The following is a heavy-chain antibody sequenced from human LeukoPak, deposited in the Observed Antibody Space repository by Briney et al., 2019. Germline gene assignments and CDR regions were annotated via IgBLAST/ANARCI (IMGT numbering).Heavy chain of an antibody. V-gene: IGHV5-51*01. CDR3: ARTYYYDSSGYSRYYYGMDV. D-gene: IGHD3-22*01. CDR2: IYPGDSDT. J-gene: IGHJ6*02. Sequence: GESLKISCKGSGYSFTSYWIGWVRQMPGKCLEWMGIIYPGDSDTRYSPSFQGQVTISADKSISTAYLQWSSLKASDTAMYYCARTYYYDSSGYSRYYYGMDVWGQGTTVTVSS. CDR1: GYSFTSYW.